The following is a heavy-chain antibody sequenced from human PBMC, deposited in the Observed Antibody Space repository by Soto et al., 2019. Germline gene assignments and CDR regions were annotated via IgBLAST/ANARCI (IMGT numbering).Heavy chain of an antibody. J-gene: IGHJ4*02. Sequence: EVQLVESGGGLIQPGGSLRLSCAASGFTVSSNYMSWVRQAPGKGLEWVSVIYSGGSTYYADSVKGRFTISRDNSKNTLYLQMNSLRAEDTAVYYCANYDFWSGYYAVDYWGQGTLVTVSS. CDR1: GFTVSSNY. V-gene: IGHV3-53*01. CDR3: ANYDFWSGYYAVDY. D-gene: IGHD3-3*01. CDR2: IYSGGST.